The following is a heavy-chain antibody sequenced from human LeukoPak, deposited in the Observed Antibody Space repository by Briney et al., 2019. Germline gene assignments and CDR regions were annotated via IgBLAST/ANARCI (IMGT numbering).Heavy chain of an antibody. Sequence: GSLRLSCAASGFTFSSYWMSWIRQPPGKGLEWIGEINHSGSTNYNPSLKSRVTISVDTSKNQFSLKLSSVTAADTAVYYCARGKRQQWLPHFTIFDYWGQGTLVTVSS. V-gene: IGHV4-34*01. J-gene: IGHJ4*02. CDR3: ARGKRQQWLPHFTIFDY. D-gene: IGHD6-19*01. CDR1: GFTFSSYW. CDR2: INHSGST.